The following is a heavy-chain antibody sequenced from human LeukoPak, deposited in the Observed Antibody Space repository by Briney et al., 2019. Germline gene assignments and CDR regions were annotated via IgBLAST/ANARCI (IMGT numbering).Heavy chain of an antibody. J-gene: IGHJ6*02. V-gene: IGHV4-34*01. CDR2: INHSGST. CDR1: AGSFSGYY. CDR3: ARGLRRYYYDSSGYSKHYYYGMDV. D-gene: IGHD3-22*01. Sequence: SQTLSLTCAVYAGSFSGYYWSWVRQPPGKGLEWIGEINHSGSTNYNPSLKSRVTISVDTSKNQFSLKLSSVTAADTAVYYCARGLRRYYYDSSGYSKHYYYGMDVWGQGTTVTVSS.